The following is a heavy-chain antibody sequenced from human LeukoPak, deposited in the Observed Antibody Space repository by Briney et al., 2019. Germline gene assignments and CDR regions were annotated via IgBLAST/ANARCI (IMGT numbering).Heavy chain of an antibody. CDR2: ISSNGGST. CDR1: GFSFSNYG. CDR3: VKDIMGSTDYYYGLDV. V-gene: IGHV3-64D*09. J-gene: IGHJ6*02. D-gene: IGHD3-10*01. Sequence: GGSLRLSCSASGFSFSNYGMHWVRQAPGKGLEYVSAISSNGGSTYYADSVKGRLTISRDNSKNTLYLHMSSLRPEDTAVYFCVKDIMGSTDYYYGLDVWGQGTTVTVSS.